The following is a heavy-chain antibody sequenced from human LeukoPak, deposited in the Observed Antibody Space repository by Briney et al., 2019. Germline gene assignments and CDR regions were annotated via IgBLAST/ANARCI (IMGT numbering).Heavy chain of an antibody. CDR2: IYYSGST. Sequence: SETLSLTCTVSGGSISSYYWSWIRQHPGKGLEWIGYIYYSGSTYYNPSLKSRVTISVDTSKNQFSLKLSSVTAADTAVYYCARGGPFYDILTGYFDYWGQGTLVTVSS. D-gene: IGHD3-9*01. CDR1: GGSISSYY. J-gene: IGHJ4*02. V-gene: IGHV4-59*06. CDR3: ARGGPFYDILTGYFDY.